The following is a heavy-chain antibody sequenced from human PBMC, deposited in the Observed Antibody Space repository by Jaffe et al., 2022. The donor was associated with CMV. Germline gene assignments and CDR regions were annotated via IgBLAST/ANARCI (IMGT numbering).Heavy chain of an antibody. CDR2: ISGSGGST. Sequence: EVQLVESGGGLVQPGGSLRLSCAASGFTFSSYAMSWVRQAPGKGLEWVSAISGSGGSTYYADSVKGRFTISRDNSKNTLYLQMNSLRAEDTAVYYCAKDYGITMVRGVQPPYFDYWGQGTLVTVSS. CDR3: AKDYGITMVRGVQPPYFDY. CDR1: GFTFSSYA. V-gene: IGHV3-23*04. D-gene: IGHD3-10*01. J-gene: IGHJ4*02.